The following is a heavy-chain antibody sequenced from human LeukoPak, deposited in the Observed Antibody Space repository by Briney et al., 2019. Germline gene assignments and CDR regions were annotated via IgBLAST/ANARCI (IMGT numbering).Heavy chain of an antibody. Sequence: PSETLSLTCTVSGGSISSSSYYWGWIRQPPGKGLEWIGSIYYSGSTYYNPSLKSRVTISVDTSKNQFSLKLSSVTAADTAVYYCARGRYYFDYWGQGTLVTVSS. CDR2: IYYSGST. CDR3: ARGRYYFDY. CDR1: GGSISSSSYY. J-gene: IGHJ4*02. V-gene: IGHV4-39*07.